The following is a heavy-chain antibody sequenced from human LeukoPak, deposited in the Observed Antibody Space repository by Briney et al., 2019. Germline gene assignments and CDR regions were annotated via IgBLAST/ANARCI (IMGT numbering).Heavy chain of an antibody. J-gene: IGHJ4*02. Sequence: GESLKISCQASGYNFANNWIGWVRQMPGKGLEWMGIIYPGDSDTRYSPSFQGQVTISADKSISTAYLQWSSLKASDTAMYYCARQLGYSNYAPADYWGEGTLVTVSS. D-gene: IGHD4-11*01. CDR2: IYPGDSDT. V-gene: IGHV5-51*01. CDR3: ARQLGYSNYAPADY. CDR1: GYNFANNW.